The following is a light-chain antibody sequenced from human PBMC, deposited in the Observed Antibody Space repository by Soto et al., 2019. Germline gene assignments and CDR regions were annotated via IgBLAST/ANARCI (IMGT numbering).Light chain of an antibody. CDR2: GNS. CDR1: SSNIGAGYD. CDR3: QSDDSSLSGVV. Sequence: QSVLTQPPSVSGAPGQRVTISCTGSSSNIGAGYDVHWYQQLPGTAPILLIYGNSKRPSGVPDRFSGSKSGTSATLAITGLQAEDEADYYCQSDDSSLSGVVFGGGTKLTVL. J-gene: IGLJ2*01. V-gene: IGLV1-40*01.